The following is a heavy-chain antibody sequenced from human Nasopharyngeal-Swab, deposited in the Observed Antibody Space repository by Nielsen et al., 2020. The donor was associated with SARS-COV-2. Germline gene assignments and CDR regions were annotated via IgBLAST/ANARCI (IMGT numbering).Heavy chain of an antibody. CDR3: ARDGGSYNDY. V-gene: IGHV3-7*01. Sequence: GESLKISCAASGFTFSSYWMSWVRQAPGKGLEWVANIKQDGSGKYYVDSVKGRFTISRDNAKNSLYLQMNSLRAEDTAVYYCARDGGSYNDYWGQGTLVTVSS. CDR1: GFTFSSYW. J-gene: IGHJ4*02. D-gene: IGHD1-26*01. CDR2: IKQDGSGK.